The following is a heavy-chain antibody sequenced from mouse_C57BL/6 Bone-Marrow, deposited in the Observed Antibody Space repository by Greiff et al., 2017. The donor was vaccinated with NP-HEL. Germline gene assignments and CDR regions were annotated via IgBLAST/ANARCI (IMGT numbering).Heavy chain of an antibody. CDR2: IYPGDGDT. V-gene: IGHV1-80*01. Sequence: VQLQESGAELVKPGASVKISCKASGYAFSSYWMNWVKQRPGKGLEWIGQIYPGDGDTNYNGKFKGKATLTADQSSSTAYMQLSSLTSEDSAVYFCAREGSYYGSFDYWGQGTTLTVSS. CDR1: GYAFSSYW. D-gene: IGHD1-1*01. J-gene: IGHJ2*01. CDR3: AREGSYYGSFDY.